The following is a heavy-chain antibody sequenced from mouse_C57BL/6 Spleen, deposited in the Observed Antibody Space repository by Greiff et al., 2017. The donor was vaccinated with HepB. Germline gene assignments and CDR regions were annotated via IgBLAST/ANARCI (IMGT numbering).Heavy chain of an antibody. J-gene: IGHJ3*01. V-gene: IGHV2-2*01. CDR3: ASEDFCSEAWFAD. Sequence: QVQLQQSGPGLVQPSQSLSITCTASGFSLTSYGVHWVRQSPGKGLEWLGVIWSGGSTDYNAAFISRLSISKDNSKNQVFFKMNSLQADDTAIYYWASEDFCSEAWFADWGQGTLVTVSA. CDR1: GFSLTSYG. CDR2: IWSGGST.